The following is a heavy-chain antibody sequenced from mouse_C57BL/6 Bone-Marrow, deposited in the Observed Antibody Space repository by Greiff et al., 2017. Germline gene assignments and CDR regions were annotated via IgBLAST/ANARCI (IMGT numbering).Heavy chain of an antibody. Sequence: QVQLQQSGAELARPGASVKLSCKASGYTFTSYGISWVKQRTGQGLEWIGEIYPRRGNTYYNEKFKGKATLTADKSSSTAYMELRSLTSEDSAVYFCARERPDGLPFAYWGQGTLVTVSA. V-gene: IGHV1-81*01. J-gene: IGHJ3*01. CDR3: ARERPDGLPFAY. CDR1: GYTFTSYG. D-gene: IGHD3-1*01. CDR2: IYPRRGNT.